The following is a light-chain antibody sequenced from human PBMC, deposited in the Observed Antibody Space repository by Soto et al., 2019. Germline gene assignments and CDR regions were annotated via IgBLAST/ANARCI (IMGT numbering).Light chain of an antibody. CDR3: QQSYYTPLT. CDR1: QSVGSTY. V-gene: IGKV3D-20*02. J-gene: IGKJ4*01. CDR2: GAS. Sequence: EIVLTQSPATLSLSPGERATLSCRASQSVGSTYLAWYQQRPGQAPRLLIYGASSRATGIPDRFSGSGSGTDFTLTISSLQPEDFATYYCQQSYYTPLTFGGGTKVDI.